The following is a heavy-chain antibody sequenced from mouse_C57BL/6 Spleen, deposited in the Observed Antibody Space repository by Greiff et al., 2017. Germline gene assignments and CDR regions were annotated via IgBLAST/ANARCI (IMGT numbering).Heavy chain of an antibody. J-gene: IGHJ4*01. Sequence: QVQLQQPGAELVMPGASVKLSCKASGYTFTSYWMHWVKQRPGQGLEWIGEIDPSDSYTNYNQKFKGKSTLTVDKSSSTAYMQLSSLTSEDSAVYYCARKLPYCAMDDWGQGTSVTGSS. CDR2: IDPSDSYT. CDR1: GYTFTSYW. V-gene: IGHV1-69*01. CDR3: ARKLPYCAMDD. D-gene: IGHD2-1*01.